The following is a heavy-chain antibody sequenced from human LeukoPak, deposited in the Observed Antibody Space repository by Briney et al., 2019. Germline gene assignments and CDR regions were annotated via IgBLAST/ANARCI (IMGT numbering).Heavy chain of an antibody. CDR1: GGTFSSYA. Sequence: SVKVSCKASGGTFSSYAISWVRQAPGQGLEWMGGIIPIFGTANYAQKFQGRVTITADKSTSTAYMELSSLRSEDTAVYYCARDRTYYYGSGSYSSYMDVWGKGTTVTVSS. V-gene: IGHV1-69*06. CDR2: IIPIFGTA. D-gene: IGHD3-10*01. J-gene: IGHJ6*03. CDR3: ARDRTYYYGSGSYSSYMDV.